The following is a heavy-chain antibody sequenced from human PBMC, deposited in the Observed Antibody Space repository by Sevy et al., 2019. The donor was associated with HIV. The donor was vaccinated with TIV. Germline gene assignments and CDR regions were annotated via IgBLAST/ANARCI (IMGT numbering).Heavy chain of an antibody. V-gene: IGHV3-7*01. Sequence: GGSLRLSCVASGSSFGIHWMSWVRQAPGKGLEWVAKINQDGGQKYYVDSVKGRFTISRDNAKSSLYLQMNSLRVEDTALYHCARDPDPVPGIAFDVWGQGTMVTVSS. CDR3: ARDPDPVPGIAFDV. CDR2: INQDGGQK. CDR1: GSSFGIHW. J-gene: IGHJ3*01.